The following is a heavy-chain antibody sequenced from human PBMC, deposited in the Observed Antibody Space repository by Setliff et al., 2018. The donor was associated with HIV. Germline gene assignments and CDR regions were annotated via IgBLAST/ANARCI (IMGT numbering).Heavy chain of an antibody. CDR1: GGSISSYY. Sequence: PSETLSRTCTVSGGSISSYYWSWIRQPPGKGLQWIGRIYTSGSTNYNASLKSRVTISVDTSKNQFSLKLISVTAADTAVYYCARAGNDYYDSNGYYYVVDWFDSWGQGTLVTVSS. J-gene: IGHJ5*01. CDR2: IYTSGST. D-gene: IGHD3-22*01. V-gene: IGHV4-4*07. CDR3: ARAGNDYYDSNGYYYVVDWFDS.